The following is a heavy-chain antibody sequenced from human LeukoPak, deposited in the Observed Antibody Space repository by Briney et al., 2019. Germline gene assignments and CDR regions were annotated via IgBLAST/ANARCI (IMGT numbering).Heavy chain of an antibody. CDR2: SNHSGGT. V-gene: IGHV4-34*01. CDR1: GGSFSGCY. J-gene: IGHJ6*03. D-gene: IGHD3-3*01. Sequence: SETLSLTCAVYGGSFSGCYWSWIRQPPGKGLGWIGESNHSGGTNYNPSLKSRVAISVDTSKNQFSLKLSSVTAADTAVYYCARGERYDHNYYMDVWGKGTTVTVSS. CDR3: ARGERYDHNYYMDV.